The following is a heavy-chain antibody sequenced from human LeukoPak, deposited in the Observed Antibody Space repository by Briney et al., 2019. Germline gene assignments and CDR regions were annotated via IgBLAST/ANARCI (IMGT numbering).Heavy chain of an antibody. Sequence: ASVKVSCKASGYTFTSYDINWVRQAPGQGLEWMGILNPSGGSTSYAQKFQGRATLTRATSTSTVYMELSSLRSEDTAVYHCASVYNYGMDVWGQGTTVIVSS. CDR3: ASVYNYGMDV. CDR1: GYTFTSYD. V-gene: IGHV1-46*01. CDR2: LNPSGGST. J-gene: IGHJ6*02.